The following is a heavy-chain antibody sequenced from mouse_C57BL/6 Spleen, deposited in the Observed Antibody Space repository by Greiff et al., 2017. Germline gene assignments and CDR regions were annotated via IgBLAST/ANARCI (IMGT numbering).Heavy chain of an antibody. D-gene: IGHD2-3*01. CDR2: ISYDGSN. Sequence: EVKLMESGPGLVKPSQSLSLTCSVTGYSITSGYYWNWIRQFPGNKLEWMGYISYDGSNNYNPSLKNRISITRDTSKNQFFLKLNSVTTEDAATYDCARGYDGYCVPYYAMDYWGQGTSVTVSS. V-gene: IGHV3-6*01. CDR3: ARGYDGYCVPYYAMDY. J-gene: IGHJ4*01. CDR1: GYSITSGYY.